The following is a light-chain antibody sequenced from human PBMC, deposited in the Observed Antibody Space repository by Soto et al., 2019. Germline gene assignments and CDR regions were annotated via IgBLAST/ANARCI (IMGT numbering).Light chain of an antibody. CDR2: AAS. CDR3: HQYDSFPLT. CDR1: QGISKS. Sequence: DIQMTQSPSSLSASVGDRVTMTCRASQGISKSLAWFQQKPGKAPKSLIYAASNLQSGVPSKFSGSGSGTEFTLTISSLQAEDFATYYCHQYDSFPLTFGGGTKVEI. V-gene: IGKV1-16*02. J-gene: IGKJ4*01.